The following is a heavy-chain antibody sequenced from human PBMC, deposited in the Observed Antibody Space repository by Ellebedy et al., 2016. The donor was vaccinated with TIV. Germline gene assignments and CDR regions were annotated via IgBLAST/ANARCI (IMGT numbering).Heavy chain of an antibody. V-gene: IGHV3-64D*09. CDR1: GLTFRNYA. CDR3: VPRMVVAFEY. Sequence: GESLKISCSASGLTFRNYAMHWVRQAPGKGLEYVSAISNNGGSTYYADSVKGRFTISRDNSKNTLDLQMSSLTPEDTAVYYCVPRMVVAFEYWGQGTLVTVSS. J-gene: IGHJ4*02. CDR2: ISNNGGST. D-gene: IGHD2-21*01.